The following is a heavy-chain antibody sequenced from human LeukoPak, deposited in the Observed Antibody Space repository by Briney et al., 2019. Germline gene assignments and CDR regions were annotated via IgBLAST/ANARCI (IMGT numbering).Heavy chain of an antibody. J-gene: IGHJ4*02. CDR1: GGTFSGYA. V-gene: IGHV1-69*13. CDR2: IIPIFGTA. Sequence: SVKVSCKASGGTFSGYAISWVRQAPGQGLEWMGGIIPIFGTANYAQKFQGRVTITADESTSTAYMELSSLRSEDTAVYYCARDLGSSSPGDYWGQGTLVTVSS. CDR3: ARDLGSSSPGDY. D-gene: IGHD6-6*01.